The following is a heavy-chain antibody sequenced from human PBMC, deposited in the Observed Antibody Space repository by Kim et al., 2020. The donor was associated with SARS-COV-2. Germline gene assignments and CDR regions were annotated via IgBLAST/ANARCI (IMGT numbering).Heavy chain of an antibody. V-gene: IGHV3-30*07. D-gene: IGHD3-10*01. CDR3: ARDGSVSYPTFCFDY. J-gene: IGHJ4*02. Sequence: ADAVKSPFTISRANSKETLYLQMNSLRAQDTAVYYCARDGSVSYPTFCFDYWGQGTLVTVSS.